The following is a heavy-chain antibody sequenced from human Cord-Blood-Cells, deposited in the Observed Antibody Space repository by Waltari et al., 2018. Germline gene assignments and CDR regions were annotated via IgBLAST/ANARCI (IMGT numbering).Heavy chain of an antibody. V-gene: IGHV5-51*01. J-gene: IGHJ5*02. D-gene: IGHD5-12*01. CDR2: ITPGDSDT. Sequence: EVQLVQSGAAVKKPVESLNISCKGSGYSFTSYGIGWVRSMPGKVLEWMGIITPGDSDTRYSPSFQGQVTISADKSISTAYLQWSSLKASDTAMYYCARHGPLRWFDPWGQGTLVTVSS. CDR3: ARHGPLRWFDP. CDR1: GYSFTSYG.